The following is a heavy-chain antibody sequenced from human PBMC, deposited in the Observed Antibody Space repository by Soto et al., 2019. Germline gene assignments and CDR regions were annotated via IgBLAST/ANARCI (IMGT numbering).Heavy chain of an antibody. D-gene: IGHD1-1*01. J-gene: IGHJ4*02. CDR3: ARGLATGQPER. CDR1: GYTFTRYT. Sequence: ASVNVSCKASGYTFTRYTVNWVRQAPGQRLEWMGWINPDNGNTKSSQKFQDRVIITRDTSASTAYMDLSSLRSEDTAVYYCARGLATGQPERWGQGTLVTVSS. CDR2: INPDNGNT. V-gene: IGHV1-3*01.